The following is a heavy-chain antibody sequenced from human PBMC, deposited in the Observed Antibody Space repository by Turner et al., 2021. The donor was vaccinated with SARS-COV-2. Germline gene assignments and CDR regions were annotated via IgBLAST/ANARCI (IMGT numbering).Heavy chain of an antibody. CDR2: IIPIFGTA. Sequence: QVQLVQSGAEVKKPGSSVKVPCKASGGTFSSYPINWVRQAPGQGLEWMGGIIPIFGTANYAQKFQGRVTITAEKSTSTAYMEVSSLRSEDTAVYYCARALDYGDYAVNGWFDPWGQGTLVTVSS. V-gene: IGHV1-69*06. J-gene: IGHJ5*02. CDR3: ARALDYGDYAVNGWFDP. CDR1: GGTFSSYP. D-gene: IGHD4-17*01.